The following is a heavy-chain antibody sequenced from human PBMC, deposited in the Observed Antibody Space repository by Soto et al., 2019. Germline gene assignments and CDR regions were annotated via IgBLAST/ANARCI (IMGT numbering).Heavy chain of an antibody. CDR3: ARDTMHYDFWSGYQYYYYYGMDV. J-gene: IGHJ6*02. CDR1: GYSISSGYY. Sequence: TLSLTCAVSGYSISSGYYWGWIRQPPGKGLEWIGSIYHSGSTYYNPSLKSRVTISVDTSKNQFSLKLSSVTAADTAVYYCARDTMHYDFWSGYQYYYYYGMDVWGQGTTVTVSS. V-gene: IGHV4-38-2*02. D-gene: IGHD3-3*01. CDR2: IYHSGST.